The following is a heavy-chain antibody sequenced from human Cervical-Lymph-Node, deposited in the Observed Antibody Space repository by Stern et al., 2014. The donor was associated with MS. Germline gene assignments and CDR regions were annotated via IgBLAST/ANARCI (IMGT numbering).Heavy chain of an antibody. D-gene: IGHD3-22*01. CDR1: GYTFTTYA. CDR3: ALQYYDSSDFFSHIDIDS. J-gene: IGHJ4*02. CDR2: INTNTGNP. V-gene: IGHV7-4-1*02. Sequence: QVQLVQSGSELKKPGASVNVSCKASGYTFTTYALNWVRQTPGQGLEWMGWINTNTGNPTYAQGFTGRFVFSLDTSVSTAYLQISSLKSDDTAVYYCALQYYDSSDFFSHIDIDSWGQGTLVTVSS.